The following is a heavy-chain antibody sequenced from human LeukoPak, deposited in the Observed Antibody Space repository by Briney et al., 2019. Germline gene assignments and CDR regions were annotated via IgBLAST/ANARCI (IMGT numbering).Heavy chain of an antibody. V-gene: IGHV4-34*01. CDR1: GGPFSGYY. CDR2: INHSGST. CDR3: ASTRIQLWLRRYYFDY. Sequence: KPSETLSLTCAVYGGPFSGYYWSWIRQPPGKGLEWIGEINHSGSTNYNPSLKSRVTISVDTSKNQFSLKLSSVTAADTAVYYCASTRIQLWLRRYYFDYWGQGTLVTVSS. J-gene: IGHJ4*02. D-gene: IGHD5-18*01.